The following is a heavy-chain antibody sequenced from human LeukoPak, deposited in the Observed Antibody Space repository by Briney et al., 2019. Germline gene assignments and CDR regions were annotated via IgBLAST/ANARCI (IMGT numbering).Heavy chain of an antibody. D-gene: IGHD3/OR15-3a*01. CDR2: INQRGSAI. CDR1: GFTFSSYW. Sequence: PGGSLRLSCAASGFTFSSYWMSWVRQAPGKGLEWVASINQRGSAIFYVDSVRGRFSVSRDNGKNSLVLQMNSLRADDTPFYYCAKVVRDVTIYDFWGPGALVTVSS. CDR3: AKVVRDVTIYDF. J-gene: IGHJ1*01. V-gene: IGHV3-7*01.